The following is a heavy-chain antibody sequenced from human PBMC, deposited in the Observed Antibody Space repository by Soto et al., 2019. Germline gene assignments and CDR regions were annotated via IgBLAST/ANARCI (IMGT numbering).Heavy chain of an antibody. V-gene: IGHV3-30*18. Sequence: QVQLVESGGGVVQPGRSLRLSCAASGFTFSSYGMHWVRQAPGKGLERVAVISYDGSNKYYADSVKGRFTISRDNSKNPLYLQMNSLRAEDTAVYYCAKDNWNYASNWFDPWGQGTLVTVSS. CDR3: AKDNWNYASNWFDP. J-gene: IGHJ5*02. CDR1: GFTFSSYG. D-gene: IGHD1-7*01. CDR2: ISYDGSNK.